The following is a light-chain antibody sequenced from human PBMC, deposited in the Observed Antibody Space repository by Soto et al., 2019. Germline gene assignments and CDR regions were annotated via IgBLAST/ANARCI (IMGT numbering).Light chain of an antibody. Sequence: QSVLTQPPSASGSPGQSVTISCTGTSSDVGGYDYVSWYQQHPGKAPKLMIYEVSKRRSGVPDRFSGSKSGNSASLTVSGLQAEDEGDYYCTSYAGSNNVLFGGGTQLTVL. CDR3: TSYAGSNNVL. J-gene: IGLJ2*01. V-gene: IGLV2-8*01. CDR1: SSDVGGYDY. CDR2: EVS.